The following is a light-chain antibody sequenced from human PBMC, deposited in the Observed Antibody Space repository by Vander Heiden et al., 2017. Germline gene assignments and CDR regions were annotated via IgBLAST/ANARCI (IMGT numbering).Light chain of an antibody. CDR1: QSISSN. CDR3: QQKHYWPPIT. V-gene: IGKV3D-15*01. Sequence: IVMTQSPTSLSVSPGESATLSCRASQSISSNLAWYQQKPGQAPRLLIFGASTRAAGIPARFSGSGSGTEFTLTINNLQSEDSAVYFCQQKHYWPPITFGQGTRLEIK. J-gene: IGKJ5*01. CDR2: GAS.